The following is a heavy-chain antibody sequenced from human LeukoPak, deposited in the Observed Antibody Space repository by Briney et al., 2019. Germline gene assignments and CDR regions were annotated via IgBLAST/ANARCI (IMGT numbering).Heavy chain of an antibody. J-gene: IGHJ6*03. CDR3: ARRYYDSSGYPKFYYYYYMDV. D-gene: IGHD3-22*01. CDR1: GFTFDNYA. Sequence: PGRSLRLSCATSGFTFDNYAMHWVRQAPGKGLEWVSGITWNSGSIAYADSVKGRFTISRDNAKNTLYLQINSLRAEDTAVYYCARRYYDSSGYPKFYYYYYMDVWGTGTTVTVSS. V-gene: IGHV3-9*01. CDR2: ITWNSGSI.